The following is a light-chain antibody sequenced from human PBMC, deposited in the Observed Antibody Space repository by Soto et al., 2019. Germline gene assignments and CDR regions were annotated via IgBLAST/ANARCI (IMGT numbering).Light chain of an antibody. V-gene: IGKV1-5*03. CDR1: QFISSW. CDR3: QQYNAYPWT. J-gene: IGKJ1*01. CDR2: KAS. Sequence: DIQMTQSPSTLSASVGDRVTITCRASQFISSWLAWYQQKPGKAPKLLIYKASSFETGVPSRFSGSGSGTEFTLTISSLQTDDFATYYCQQYNAYPWTFGPGTKVEIK.